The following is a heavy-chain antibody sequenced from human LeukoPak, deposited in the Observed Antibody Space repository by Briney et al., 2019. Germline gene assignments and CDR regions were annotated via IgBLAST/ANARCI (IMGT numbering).Heavy chain of an antibody. D-gene: IGHD6-13*01. J-gene: IGHJ4*02. CDR3: AGGSTWVIFAS. Sequence: SETLSLTCTVSGGSISSHYWSWIRQPPGKGLEWIGYIYYSGSTISNPSLRSRVTISVDTSKNQFSLRLSSVTAADTAVYYCAGGSTWVIFASWGQGTLVTVSS. CDR1: GGSISSHY. V-gene: IGHV4-59*11. CDR2: IYYSGST.